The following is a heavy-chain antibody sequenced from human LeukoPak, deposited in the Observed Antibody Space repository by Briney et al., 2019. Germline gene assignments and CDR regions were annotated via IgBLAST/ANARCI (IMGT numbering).Heavy chain of an antibody. Sequence: GGSLRLSCAASGFTFSSYSMNWVRQAPGKGLEWVSSISSSSSYIYYADSVKGRFTISRDNAKNSLYLQMNSLRAEDTAVYYCARDIQIFGVVINSAFDIWGQGTMVTVSS. CDR2: ISSSSSYI. D-gene: IGHD3-3*01. CDR1: GFTFSSYS. J-gene: IGHJ3*02. V-gene: IGHV3-21*01. CDR3: ARDIQIFGVVINSAFDI.